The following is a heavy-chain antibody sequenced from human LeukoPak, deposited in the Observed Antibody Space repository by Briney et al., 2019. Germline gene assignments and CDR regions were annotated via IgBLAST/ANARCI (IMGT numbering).Heavy chain of an antibody. CDR1: GYTFTGYY. CDR2: INPNSGGT. V-gene: IGHV1-2*06. Sequence: ASVKVSCKASGYTFTGYYMHWVRQAPGQGLEWMGRINPNSGGTNYAQKFQGRVTMTRDTSISTAYMELSRLRSDDTAVYYCARVDRSYYYYMDVWGKGTMVTVSS. J-gene: IGHJ6*03. CDR3: ARVDRSYYYYMDV. D-gene: IGHD3-9*01.